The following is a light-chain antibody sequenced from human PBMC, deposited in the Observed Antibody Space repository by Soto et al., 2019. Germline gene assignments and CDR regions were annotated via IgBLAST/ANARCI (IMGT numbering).Light chain of an antibody. CDR3: QQYGSSGT. CDR2: GTS. CDR1: QSVSTY. J-gene: IGKJ1*01. V-gene: IGKV3-20*01. Sequence: EIVLTQSPGTLSLSPGERATLSCRASQSVSTYLAWYQQKPGQGPSLLIYGTSTRAGGVPARFSGSGSGTDFTLTISRLEPEDFAVYYCQQYGSSGTFGQGTKVDIK.